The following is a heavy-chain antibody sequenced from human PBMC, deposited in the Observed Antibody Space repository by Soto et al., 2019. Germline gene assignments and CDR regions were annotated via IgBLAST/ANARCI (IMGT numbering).Heavy chain of an antibody. V-gene: IGHV2-5*02. CDR1: GFPLTTRGLV. Sequence: QITLKDSGPPVLKPPETLTLTCTFSGFPLTTRGLVVGWVRQSPGKPPEGLALIYWDDDKRYSTSLKSRLTITKDTSKNQVVLTMANVDPADTATYYCAHRVLRTVFGLVTTTAIYFDFWGQGTPVVVSS. D-gene: IGHD3-3*01. CDR3: AHRVLRTVFGLVTTTAIYFDF. J-gene: IGHJ4*02. CDR2: IYWDDDK.